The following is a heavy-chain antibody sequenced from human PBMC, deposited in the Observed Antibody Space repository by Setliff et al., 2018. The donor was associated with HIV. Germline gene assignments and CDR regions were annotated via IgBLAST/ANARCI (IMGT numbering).Heavy chain of an antibody. Sequence: GASVKVSCKASGYTFTSYDLNWVRQAPGQGLEWMGWMNPKSGNTGYARKFQGRVTMTRKTSISTAYMELRSLRSDDTAVYYCARGYCSSTSCYGIYYFDNWGQGTPVTVSS. D-gene: IGHD2-2*01. CDR1: GYTFTSYD. CDR3: ARGYCSSTSCYGIYYFDN. J-gene: IGHJ4*02. V-gene: IGHV1-8*02. CDR2: MNPKSGNT.